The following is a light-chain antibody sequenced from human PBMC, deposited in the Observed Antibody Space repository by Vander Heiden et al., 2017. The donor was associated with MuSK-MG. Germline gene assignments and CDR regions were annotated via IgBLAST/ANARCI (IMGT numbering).Light chain of an antibody. CDR3: NSRDSSGNRWV. V-gene: IGLV3-19*01. CDR2: GKN. J-gene: IGLJ3*02. CDR1: SLRSYY. Sequence: SSELTQDPAVSVALGQTVRITCQGDSLRSYYASWYQQTPGQAPVLVIYGKNNRPSGIPDRFSGSSSGNTASLTITGAQAEDEADYYCNSRDSSGNRWVFGGGTKLTVL.